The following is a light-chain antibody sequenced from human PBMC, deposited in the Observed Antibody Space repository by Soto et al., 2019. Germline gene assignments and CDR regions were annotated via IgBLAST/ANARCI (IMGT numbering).Light chain of an antibody. Sequence: IQMTQSPLSLSASVGDRVIITCRASRDIGTDLVWYQQKPGKAPKLLIFAASALHSGVPSRFSGSRSGPVFTLTSSSLHPEDFATYHCLQDYNLPRTFGQG. V-gene: IGKV1-6*01. CDR2: AAS. J-gene: IGKJ1*01. CDR3: LQDYNLPRT. CDR1: RDIGTD.